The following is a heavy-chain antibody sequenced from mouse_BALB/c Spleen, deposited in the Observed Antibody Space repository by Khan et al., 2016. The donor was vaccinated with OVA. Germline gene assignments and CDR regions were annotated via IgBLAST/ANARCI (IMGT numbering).Heavy chain of an antibody. CDR2: IWGDGSI. CDR1: GFSLTSNG. J-gene: IGHJ2*01. V-gene: IGHV2-3*01. CDR3: AKLRVFDFDY. Sequence: QMQLEESGPGLVAPSQSLSITCTVSGFSLTSNGVSWVRQPPGKGLEWLGVIWGDGSINYHSVLKSRLSISKDNSKSQVFLKLNSLQTDDTATYYGAKLRVFDFDYWGQGTTITVSS.